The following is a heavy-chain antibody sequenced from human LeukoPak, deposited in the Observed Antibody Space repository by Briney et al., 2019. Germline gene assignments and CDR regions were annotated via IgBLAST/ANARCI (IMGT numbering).Heavy chain of an antibody. CDR3: ARVTVYYDSSGYFDY. CDR1: GFIFDNYG. Sequence: PGGSLRLSCAASGFIFDNYGMSWVHQAPGKGLEWVSGINWNGAGTGYADSVKGRFTISRDKAKNSLYLQMNSLRAEDTALYYCARVTVYYDSSGYFDYWGQGTLVTVSS. CDR2: INWNGAGT. D-gene: IGHD3-22*01. V-gene: IGHV3-20*04. J-gene: IGHJ4*02.